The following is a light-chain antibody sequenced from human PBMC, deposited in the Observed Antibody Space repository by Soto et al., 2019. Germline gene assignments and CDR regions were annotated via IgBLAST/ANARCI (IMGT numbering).Light chain of an antibody. Sequence: QSVLTQPPSVSGAPGQTVTISCTGGSSNIGALFDVHWYQQLPGAAPKLLIYGNINRPSGVPDRFSGSKSGTSDSLAITGLRAEYEADYYCQSYDSSLGGSVFGTGTKLTVL. CDR3: QSYDSSLGGSV. J-gene: IGLJ1*01. V-gene: IGLV1-40*01. CDR2: GNI. CDR1: SSNIGALFD.